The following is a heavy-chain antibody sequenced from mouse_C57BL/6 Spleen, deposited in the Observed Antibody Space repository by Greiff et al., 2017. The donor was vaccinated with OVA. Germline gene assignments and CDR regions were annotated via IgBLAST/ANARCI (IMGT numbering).Heavy chain of an antibody. CDR3: ARREDY. V-gene: IGHV1-54*01. Sequence: VMLVESGAELVRPGTSVKVSCKASGYAFTNYLIEWVKQRPGQGLEWIGVINPGSGGTNYNEKFKGKATLTADKSSSTAYMQLSSLTSEDSAVYFCARREDYWGQGTSVTVSS. CDR2: INPGSGGT. CDR1: GYAFTNYL. J-gene: IGHJ4*01.